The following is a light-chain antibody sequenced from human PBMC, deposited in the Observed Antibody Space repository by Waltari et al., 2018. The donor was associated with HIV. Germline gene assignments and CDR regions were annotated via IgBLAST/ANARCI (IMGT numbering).Light chain of an antibody. V-gene: IGKV1-5*03. CDR3: QQYHTFPWT. Sequence: DIQMTQSPYTLSTSVGGTVTITCQASHNIDTFLAWYQQRPGNAPKLFIYGASTLQSGVPSRFGGSGSGTDFTLTITNLQPDDFATYSCQQYHTFPWTFGQGTRVEIK. CDR2: GAS. CDR1: HNIDTF. J-gene: IGKJ1*01.